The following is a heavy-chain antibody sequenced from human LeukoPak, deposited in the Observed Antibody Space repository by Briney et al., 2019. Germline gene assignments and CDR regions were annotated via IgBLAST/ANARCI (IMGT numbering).Heavy chain of an antibody. J-gene: IGHJ4*02. Sequence: SETLSLTCTVSGGSISNYYWSWIRQPPGKGLEWIGRIYSSGSTNYNPSLKSRVTITVDTSKNQFSLNLNSVTAADTAVYYCARGLYYYDSSGYLYYWGQGTLVTVSS. D-gene: IGHD3-22*01. CDR1: GGSISNYY. V-gene: IGHV4-59*08. CDR3: ARGLYYYDSSGYLYY. CDR2: IYSSGST.